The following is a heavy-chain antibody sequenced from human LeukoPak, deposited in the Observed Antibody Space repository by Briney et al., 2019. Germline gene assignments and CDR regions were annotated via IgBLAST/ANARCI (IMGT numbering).Heavy chain of an antibody. D-gene: IGHD4-23*01. J-gene: IGHJ4*02. CDR2: IHNSGRT. CDR3: ARHGGGNSVYYLDY. CDR1: GGSVSSYY. Sequence: PSETLSLTCSVSGGSVSSYYWSWIRQSPGKGLEWIGYIHNSGRTNYNPSLKSRVTISVDTSKNQFSLKLSSVTAADTAVYYCARHGGGNSVYYLDYWGQGTLVTVSS. V-gene: IGHV4-59*08.